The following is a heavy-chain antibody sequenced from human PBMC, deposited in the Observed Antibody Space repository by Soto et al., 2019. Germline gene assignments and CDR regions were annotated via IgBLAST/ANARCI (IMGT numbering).Heavy chain of an antibody. Sequence: GGSLRLSCIASGFTFSNYWMQWVRQAPGKGLVWVARINNDGSSTTYADSVKGRFTISRDNAKNTLYLQMNSLRVEDTAVFYCARPGSPYTSTSYDAHWFDPWGQGTPVTVSS. D-gene: IGHD6-13*01. CDR1: GFTFSNYW. J-gene: IGHJ5*02. CDR3: ARPGSPYTSTSYDAHWFDP. CDR2: INNDGSST. V-gene: IGHV3-74*01.